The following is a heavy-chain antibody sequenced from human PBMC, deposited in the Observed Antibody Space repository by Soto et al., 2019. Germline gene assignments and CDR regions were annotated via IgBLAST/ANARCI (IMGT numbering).Heavy chain of an antibody. CDR1: GGSISSYY. CDR2: IYYSGST. V-gene: IGHV4-59*08. Sequence: PSETLSLTCTVSGGSISSYYWSWIRQPPGKGLEWIGYIYYSGSTNYNPSLKSRVTISVDTSKNQFSLKLSSVTAADTAVYYCARQTELFWFDPWGQGTLVTVSS. CDR3: ARQTELFWFDP. D-gene: IGHD3-10*01. J-gene: IGHJ5*02.